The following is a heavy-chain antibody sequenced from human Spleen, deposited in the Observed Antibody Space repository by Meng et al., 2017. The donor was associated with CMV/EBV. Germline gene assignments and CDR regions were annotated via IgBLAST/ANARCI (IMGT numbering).Heavy chain of an antibody. CDR3: ARDRGSQWLAIYYYYYGMDV. CDR1: GYTFTNFG. Sequence: ASVKVSCKASGYTFTNFGISWVRQAPGQGLEWMGWVSAYNGDTNFAQKFQGRVTLTTDTSTTTAYMELRSLRSDDTAVYYCARDRGSQWLAIYYYYYGMDVWGQGTTVTVSS. D-gene: IGHD6-19*01. CDR2: VSAYNGDT. V-gene: IGHV1-18*01. J-gene: IGHJ6*02.